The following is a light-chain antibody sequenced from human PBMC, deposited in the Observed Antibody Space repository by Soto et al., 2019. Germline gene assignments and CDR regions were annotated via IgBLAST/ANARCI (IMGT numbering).Light chain of an antibody. CDR1: MRDVGAYNL. CDR2: EVR. Sequence: QSALTQPASVSGSPGQSITISCAGTMRDVGAYNLVSWYQQHPGRAPQLIIYEVRNRPSGISFRYSGSKSGNTASLTISGLQAEDEADYYCSSYTSKSSLIFGGGTKVTVL. CDR3: SSYTSKSSLI. J-gene: IGLJ2*01. V-gene: IGLV2-14*01.